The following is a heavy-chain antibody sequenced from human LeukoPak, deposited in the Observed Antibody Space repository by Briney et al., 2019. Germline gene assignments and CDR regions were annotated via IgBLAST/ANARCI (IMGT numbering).Heavy chain of an antibody. D-gene: IGHD1-26*01. CDR2: LHQDGSER. J-gene: IGHJ4*02. Sequence: PGGSLRLSCVASGFTFSNHWMSWVRQAPGKGPEWVANLHQDGSERYYVDSVKGRFTTSRDNSKNTLFLQMNSLRAEDTAIYYCAKYGPQDSGSSHFDYWGQGALVTVSS. V-gene: IGHV3-7*03. CDR1: GFTFSNHW. CDR3: AKYGPQDSGSSHFDY.